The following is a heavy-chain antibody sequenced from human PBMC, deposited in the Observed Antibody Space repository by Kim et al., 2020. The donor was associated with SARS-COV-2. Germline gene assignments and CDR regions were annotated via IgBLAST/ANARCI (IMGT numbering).Heavy chain of an antibody. D-gene: IGHD4-17*01. J-gene: IGHJ6*02. CDR1: GFTFGDYA. CDR3: TRSSSTVTTVPYYYYGTDV. V-gene: IGHV3-49*04. Sequence: GGSLRLSCTASGFTFGDYAMSWVRQAPGKGLEWVGFIRSKAYGGTTEYAASVKGRFTISRDDSKIIAYLQMNSLKTEDTAVYYCTRSSSTVTTVPYYYYGTDVWGQGTTVTVPS. CDR2: IRSKAYGGTT.